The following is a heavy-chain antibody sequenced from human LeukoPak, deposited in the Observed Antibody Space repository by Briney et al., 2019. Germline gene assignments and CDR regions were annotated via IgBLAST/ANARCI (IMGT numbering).Heavy chain of an antibody. V-gene: IGHV1-2*02. CDR3: AVSVQAPPIPTFDY. CDR2: IDPNSGVT. Sequence: ASVKVSCTASGYTFTVYSIHWMRQAPGQGLEFVGRIDPNSGVTNYAQNFQGRVTMTTDTSVGTVYMELSRLTSDDTAVYYCAVSVQAPPIPTFDYWGQGTPVTVSS. CDR1: GYTFTVYS. J-gene: IGHJ4*02.